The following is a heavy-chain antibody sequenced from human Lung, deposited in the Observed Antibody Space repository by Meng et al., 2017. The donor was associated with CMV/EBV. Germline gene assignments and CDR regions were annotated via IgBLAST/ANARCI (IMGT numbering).Heavy chain of an antibody. Sequence: GSXRLXCTVSGVSISNHYWSWIRQPPGKGLEWIGYVHYTGDTNYKPSLKSRLTTSVDTSKSQFSLKLSSVAAADTAVYYCARYGGVVVVPAAIPPDYWGQGXLVTVSS. V-gene: IGHV4-59*11. CDR3: ARYGGVVVVPAAIPPDY. D-gene: IGHD2-2*02. CDR2: VHYTGDT. J-gene: IGHJ4*02. CDR1: GVSISNHY.